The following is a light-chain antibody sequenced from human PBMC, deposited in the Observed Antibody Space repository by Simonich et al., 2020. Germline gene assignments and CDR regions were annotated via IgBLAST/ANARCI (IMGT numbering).Light chain of an antibody. CDR1: SSDVGSYDY. CDR2: NVN. CDR3: SSYTSSSFWV. Sequence: QSALIQPPSVSGSPGQSVTISCTGTSSDVGSYDYVSWYQQHPGTVPKPMTYNVNTRPSGVPDRFSGSKTGNTASLTISGLQAEDEADYYCSSYTSSSFWVFGGGTKLTVL. V-gene: IGLV2-18*02. J-gene: IGLJ3*02.